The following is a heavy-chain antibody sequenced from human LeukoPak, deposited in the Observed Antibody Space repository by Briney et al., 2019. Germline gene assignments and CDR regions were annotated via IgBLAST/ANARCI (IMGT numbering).Heavy chain of an antibody. V-gene: IGHV1-69*01. J-gene: IGHJ4*02. Sequence: GGSLKVSCKASGGTFSSYAISWVRQAPGQGLEWMGGINHIFGTANNAQKFQGRVTITADESTSTDYMELSSLRSEDTAVYYCARGRYCSSTSCYVPSPHFDYWGQGTLVTVS. CDR2: INHIFGTA. D-gene: IGHD2-2*01. CDR1: GGTFSSYA. CDR3: ARGRYCSSTSCYVPSPHFDY.